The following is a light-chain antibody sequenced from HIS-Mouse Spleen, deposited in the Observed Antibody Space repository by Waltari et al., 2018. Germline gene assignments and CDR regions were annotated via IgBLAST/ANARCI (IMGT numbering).Light chain of an antibody. V-gene: IGLV3-10*01. Sequence: SYELTQPPSVSVSPGQTARITCSGDALPKKYAYWYQQKSGQAPVLVIYEDSKRPSGIPERFSGSSSGKMATLTISGAQVEDEADYYCYSTDSSGNHKEVFGGGTKLTVL. CDR2: EDS. CDR1: ALPKKY. CDR3: YSTDSSGNHKEV. J-gene: IGLJ2*01.